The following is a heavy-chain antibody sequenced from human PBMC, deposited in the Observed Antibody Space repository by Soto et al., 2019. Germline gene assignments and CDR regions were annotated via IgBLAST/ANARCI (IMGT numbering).Heavy chain of an antibody. J-gene: IGHJ5*02. CDR3: ARVPDDYSNYVWFDP. V-gene: IGHV4-31*03. CDR1: GGSISSGGYY. CDR2: IYYSGST. Sequence: SETLSLTCTVSGGSISSGGYYWSWIRQHPGKGLEWIGYIYYSGSTYYNPSLKSRVTISVDTSKNQFSLKLSSVTAADTAVYYCARVPDDYSNYVWFDPWGQGTLVTVSS. D-gene: IGHD4-4*01.